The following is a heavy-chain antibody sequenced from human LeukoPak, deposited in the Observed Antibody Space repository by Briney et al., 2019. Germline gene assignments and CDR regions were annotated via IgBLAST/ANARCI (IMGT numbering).Heavy chain of an antibody. CDR2: ISGSGGST. J-gene: IGHJ4*02. D-gene: IGHD3-3*01. Sequence: GGSLRLSCAASGFTFSSYGMSWVRQAPGKGLEWVSAISGSGGSTYYADSVKGRFTISRDNSKNTLYVQINSLRLEDTAVYFCARGQLRFLEWSSAFDYWGQGTLVTVSS. CDR1: GFTFSSYG. CDR3: ARGQLRFLEWSSAFDY. V-gene: IGHV3-23*01.